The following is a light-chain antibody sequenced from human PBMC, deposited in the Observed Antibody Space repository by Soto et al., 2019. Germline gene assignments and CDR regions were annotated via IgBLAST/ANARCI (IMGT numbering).Light chain of an antibody. CDR1: QSVSSE. V-gene: IGKV3-15*01. CDR3: QEYTNWAPLT. Sequence: TALTQSPATQFVSPGDPAILSSWASQSVSSELAWYQQKPGQAPTLLIYGASTRATGIPARFSGSGSGTEFTLTMSSLQSEGFAVYCCQEYTNWAPLTSGGGTKVDIK. CDR2: GAS. J-gene: IGKJ4*01.